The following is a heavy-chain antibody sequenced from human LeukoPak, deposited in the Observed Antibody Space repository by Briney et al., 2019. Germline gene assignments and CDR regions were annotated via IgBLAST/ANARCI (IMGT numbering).Heavy chain of an antibody. D-gene: IGHD2-15*01. Sequence: PGGSLRLSCAASGFTFSSYAMSWVRQAPGKGLEWVSAISGSGGSTYYADSVKGRFTISRDNAKNSLYLQMNSLRAEDTAVYYCARERGDIVAFWGQGTTVTVSS. V-gene: IGHV3-23*01. CDR1: GFTFSSYA. CDR3: ARERGDIVAF. J-gene: IGHJ6*02. CDR2: ISGSGGST.